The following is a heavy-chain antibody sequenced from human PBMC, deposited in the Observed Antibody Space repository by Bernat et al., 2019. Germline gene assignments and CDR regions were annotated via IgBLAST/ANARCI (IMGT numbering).Heavy chain of an antibody. V-gene: IGHV3-30-3*01. Sequence: QVQLVESGGGVVQPGRSLRLSCAASGFTFSSYAMHWVRQAPGKGLEWVAVISYDGSNKYYADSVKGRFTISRDNSKNTLYLQMNSLRAEDTAVYYCARTKGHGSSWSKSPYYYGMDVWGQGTTVTVSS. CDR1: GFTFSSYA. CDR2: ISYDGSNK. CDR3: ARTKGHGSSWSKSPYYYGMDV. D-gene: IGHD6-13*01. J-gene: IGHJ6*02.